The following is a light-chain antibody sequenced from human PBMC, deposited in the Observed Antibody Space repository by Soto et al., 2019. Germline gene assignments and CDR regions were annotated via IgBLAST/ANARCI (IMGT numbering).Light chain of an antibody. J-gene: IGKJ1*01. CDR3: QQYDSDSPGT. CDR1: QGIGNA. V-gene: IGKV1-13*02. Sequence: AIQMTQSTYSLSASVGDRVTISWRASQGIGNALGWYQQKPGKPPKVLIYDASNLESGVPSRFSGSGSGTEFTLTISSLQPDDFAPYYCQQYDSDSPGTFGQGTNVDIK. CDR2: DAS.